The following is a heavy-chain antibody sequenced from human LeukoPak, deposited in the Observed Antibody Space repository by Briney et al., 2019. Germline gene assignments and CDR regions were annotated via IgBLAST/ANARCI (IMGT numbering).Heavy chain of an antibody. CDR2: INTDTRGT. CDR3: ARAGAYRFDY. CDR1: GFTFTDYW. Sequence: QPGGSLRLSCAASGFTFTDYWVHWVRQAQGKGLVWVSIINTDTRGTYYADSVKGGFTISRDNAKNTLSLQMNSLRAEDTAVYYCARAGAYRFDYWGQGTLVTVSS. V-gene: IGHV3-74*01. J-gene: IGHJ4*02. D-gene: IGHD3-16*01.